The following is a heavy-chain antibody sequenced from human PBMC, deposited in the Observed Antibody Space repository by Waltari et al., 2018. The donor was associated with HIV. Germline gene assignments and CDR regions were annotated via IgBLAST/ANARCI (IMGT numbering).Heavy chain of an antibody. V-gene: IGHV4-39*01. J-gene: IGHJ4*02. D-gene: IGHD3-16*02. CDR3: AIIKGEDYVWGSYRGDY. CDR1: GGSISSSSYY. CDR2: IYYSGST. Sequence: QLQLQESGPGLVKPSETLSLTCTVSGGSISSSSYYWGWIRQPPGKGLEWIGSIYYSGSTYYNPSLKSRVTISVDTSKNQFSLKLSSVTAADTAVHYCAIIKGEDYVWGSYRGDYWGQGTLVTVSS.